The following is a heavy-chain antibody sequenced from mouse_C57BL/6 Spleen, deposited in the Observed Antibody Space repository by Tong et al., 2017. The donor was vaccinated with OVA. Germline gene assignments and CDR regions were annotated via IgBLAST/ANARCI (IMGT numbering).Heavy chain of an antibody. J-gene: IGHJ2*01. CDR3: ARQVYYGYVHFDY. CDR1: GFTFSSYA. Sequence: EVQLQESGEGLVKPGGSLKLSCAASGFTFSSYAMSWVRQTPEKRLEWVAYISSGGDYIYYADTVKGRFTISRDNAKNTLFLQMTSLRSEDTAMYYCARQVYYGYVHFDYWGQGTTLTVSS. CDR2: ISSGGDYI. D-gene: IGHD2-2*01. V-gene: IGHV5S21*01.